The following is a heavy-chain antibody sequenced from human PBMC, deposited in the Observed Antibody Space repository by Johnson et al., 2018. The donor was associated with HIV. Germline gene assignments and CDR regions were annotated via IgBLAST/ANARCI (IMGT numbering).Heavy chain of an antibody. Sequence: QVQLVESGGGVVQPGTSLRLSCTASGFAFSSYALHWVRQAPGKGLEWVAVISYDGRDAYYADSVKGRFTSSRDNSKNTLYLQMNSLRPEDSAVYYCARAYSYGAFDSWGLGTKVTVSS. CDR1: GFAFSSYA. CDR3: ARAYSYGAFDS. CDR2: ISYDGRDA. D-gene: IGHD5-18*01. V-gene: IGHV3-30*04. J-gene: IGHJ3*02.